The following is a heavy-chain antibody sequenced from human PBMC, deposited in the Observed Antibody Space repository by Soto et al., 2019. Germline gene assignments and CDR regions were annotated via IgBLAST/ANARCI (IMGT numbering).Heavy chain of an antibody. CDR1: GFTFSNYA. V-gene: IGHV3-23*01. J-gene: IGHJ2*01. D-gene: IGHD6-13*01. CDR2: ISGSGGST. Sequence: EVQLLESGGGLVQPGGSLTLSCAASGFTFSNYAMSWVRQAPGKGLEWASSISGSGGSTWYADSVKGRFTISRDNSNKILYLQMDSLRAEDTALFYCAKRPHIAASLHWYIDVWGRGTLVTVSS. CDR3: AKRPHIAASLHWYIDV.